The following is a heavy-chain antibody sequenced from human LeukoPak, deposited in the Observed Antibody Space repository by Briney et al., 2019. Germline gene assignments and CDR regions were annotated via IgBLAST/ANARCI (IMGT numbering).Heavy chain of an antibody. J-gene: IGHJ6*02. CDR1: GGSISSYY. Sequence: RPSETLSLTCTVSGGSISSYYWSWIRQPAGKGLEWIGRIYTSGSTNYNPSLKSRVTMSVDTSKNQFSLKLSSVTAADTAVYYCARDRCGGDCYSTGDYYYYGMDVWGQGTTVTVSS. D-gene: IGHD2-21*02. V-gene: IGHV4-4*07. CDR3: ARDRCGGDCYSTGDYYYYGMDV. CDR2: IYTSGST.